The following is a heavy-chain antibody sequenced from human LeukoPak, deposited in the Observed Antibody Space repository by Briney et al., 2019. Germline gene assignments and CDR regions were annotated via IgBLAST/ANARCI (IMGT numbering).Heavy chain of an antibody. CDR1: GFTFSSHA. D-gene: IGHD4-17*01. CDR3: AKDLYGDYDLDY. V-gene: IGHV3-23*01. J-gene: IGHJ4*02. CDR2: ISNSGGNT. Sequence: GGSLRLSCAASGFTFSSHAMNWVRQAPGKGLEWVSGISNSGGNTYYADSVKGRFTISRDNSKNTLYLQMNSLRAEDTAVYYCAKDLYGDYDLDYWGQGTLVTLSS.